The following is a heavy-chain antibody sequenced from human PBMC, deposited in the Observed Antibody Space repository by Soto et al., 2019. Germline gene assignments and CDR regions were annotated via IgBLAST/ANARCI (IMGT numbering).Heavy chain of an antibody. J-gene: IGHJ4*02. CDR2: INAGNGNT. D-gene: IGHD3-10*01. V-gene: IGHV1-3*01. Sequence: ASVKVSCKASGYTFTSYAMHWVHQAPGQRLEWMGWINAGNGNTKYSQKFQGRVTITRDTSASTAYMELSSLRSEDTAVYYCSRVDPGETSPFDHWGQGTLVTVSS. CDR3: SRVDPGETSPFDH. CDR1: GYTFTSYA.